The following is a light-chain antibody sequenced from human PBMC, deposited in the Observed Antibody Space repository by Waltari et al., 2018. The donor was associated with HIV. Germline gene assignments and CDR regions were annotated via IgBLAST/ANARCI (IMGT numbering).Light chain of an antibody. Sequence: IVLTQSPGTLSLSPGERAALSCRASQSLSSNYLVWYQQKPGQAPRLLTYRASSRATGIPDRFSGSGAGTDFTLTISRLEPEDFATYYCQQYGSSPYTFGQGTKVEIK. V-gene: IGKV3-20*01. J-gene: IGKJ2*01. CDR1: QSLSSNY. CDR3: QQYGSSPYT. CDR2: RAS.